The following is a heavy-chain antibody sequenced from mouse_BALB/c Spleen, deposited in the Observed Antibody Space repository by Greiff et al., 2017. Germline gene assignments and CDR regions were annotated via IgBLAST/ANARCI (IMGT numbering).Heavy chain of an antibody. CDR3: ARRDYYGSSPYWYFDV. CDR2: IDPYNGGT. D-gene: IGHD1-1*01. CDR1: GYSFTDYN. J-gene: IGHJ1*01. Sequence: VQLKESGPELVKPGASVKVSCKASGYSFTDYNMYWVKQSHGKSLEWIGYIDPYNGGTSYNQKFKGKATLTVDKSSSTAFMHLNSLTSEDSAVYYCARRDYYGSSPYWYFDVWGAGTTVTVSS. V-gene: IGHV1S135*01.